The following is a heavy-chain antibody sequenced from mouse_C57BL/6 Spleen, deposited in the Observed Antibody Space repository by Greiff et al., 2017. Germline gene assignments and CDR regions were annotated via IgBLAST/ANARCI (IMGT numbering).Heavy chain of an antibody. CDR3: TGGLPSYYYAMDY. CDR1: GFTFSNYW. V-gene: IGHV6-3*01. Sequence: VQLKESGGGLVQPGGSMKLSCVASGFTFSNYWMNWVRQSPEKGLEWVAQIRLKSDNYATHYAESVKGRFTISRDDSKSSVYLQMNNLRAEDTGIYYCTGGLPSYYYAMDYWGQGTSVTVSS. CDR2: IRLKSDNYAT. J-gene: IGHJ4*01. D-gene: IGHD3-3*01.